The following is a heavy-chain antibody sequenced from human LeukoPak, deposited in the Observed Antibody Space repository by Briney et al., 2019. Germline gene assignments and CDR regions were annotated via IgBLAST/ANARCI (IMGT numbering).Heavy chain of an antibody. J-gene: IGHJ4*02. CDR2: IHYTGAT. Sequence: SETLSLTCAVYGGSITGYYWSWIRQTPGRGLEWVGEIHYTGATSYNPSLKSRATISTDTSKNQFSLRLSSVTAADTAAYYCARGNILTGYCFDFWGQGALVTVSS. V-gene: IGHV4-34*01. D-gene: IGHD3-9*01. CDR3: ARGNILTGYCFDF. CDR1: GGSITGYY.